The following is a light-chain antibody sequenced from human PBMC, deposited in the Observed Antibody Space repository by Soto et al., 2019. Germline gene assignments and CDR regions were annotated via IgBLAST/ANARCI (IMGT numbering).Light chain of an antibody. Sequence: EVVLTQSPATLSLSPGERATLSCRASESIGNYLAWYQQKLDQAPKLLIYDASHRAIGIPGRFSGDGSGTDFTLTISSLEPEDLAVYYCQWRSDWPPRLTFGGGTKVEIK. CDR2: DAS. CDR1: ESIGNY. V-gene: IGKV3-11*01. CDR3: QWRSDWPPRLT. J-gene: IGKJ4*01.